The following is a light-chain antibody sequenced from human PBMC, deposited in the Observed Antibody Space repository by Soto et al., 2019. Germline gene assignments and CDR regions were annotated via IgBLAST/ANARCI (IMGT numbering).Light chain of an antibody. V-gene: IGLV1-51*02. CDR1: SSNIGNNY. J-gene: IGLJ2*01. Sequence: QSVLTQPPSVSAAPGQKVTISCSGSSSNIGNNYVSWYQQLPGTAPKLLIYENNKRPSGIPDRFSGSKSGTSATLGITGLQTGDEADYYCGTWDSSLSALVVFGEGPADRP. CDR2: ENN. CDR3: GTWDSSLSALVV.